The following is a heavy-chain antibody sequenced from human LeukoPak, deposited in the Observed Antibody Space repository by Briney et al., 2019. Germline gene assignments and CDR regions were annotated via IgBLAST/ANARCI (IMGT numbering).Heavy chain of an antibody. CDR1: GYTFTSYD. J-gene: IGHJ6*03. D-gene: IGHD3/OR15-3a*01. CDR3: ARALSWTTESYYYMDV. CDR2: MNPNSGNT. V-gene: IGHV1-8*01. Sequence: GASVKVSCKASGYTFTSYDVNWVRQATGQGLEWMGWMNPNSGNTGYAQKFQGRVIMTMNTSITTAYMDLSSLKSEDTAVYYCARALSWTTESYYYMDVWGKGTTVTVPS.